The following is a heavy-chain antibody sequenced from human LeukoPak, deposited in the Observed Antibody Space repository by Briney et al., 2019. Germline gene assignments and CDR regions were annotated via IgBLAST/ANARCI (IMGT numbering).Heavy chain of an antibody. CDR2: IYHSGST. CDR3: ARAGDFWSGYYPYYFDY. V-gene: IGHV4-38-2*01. J-gene: IGHJ4*02. D-gene: IGHD3-3*01. Sequence: SETLSLTCAVSGYSISSGYYWGWIRQPPGKGLEWIGSIYHSGSTNYNPSLKSRVTISVDTSKNQFSLKLSSVTAADTAVYYCARAGDFWSGYYPYYFDYWGQGTLVTVSS. CDR1: GYSISSGYY.